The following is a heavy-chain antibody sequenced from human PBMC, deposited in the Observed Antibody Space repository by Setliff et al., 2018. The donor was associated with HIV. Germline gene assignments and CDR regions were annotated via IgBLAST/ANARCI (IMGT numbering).Heavy chain of an antibody. V-gene: IGHV4-39*07. D-gene: IGHD1-26*01. CDR3: ARRRGSYRDFDY. J-gene: IGHJ4*02. Sequence: KTSETLSLTCTVSGGSISSSSYYWGWIRQPPGKGLQWIGSIYYTGSTYYKPSLKSRVTISVDTSKKQFSLKVSSVTAADTAVYYCARRRGSYRDFDYWGQGILVTVSS. CDR1: GGSISSSSYY. CDR2: IYYTGST.